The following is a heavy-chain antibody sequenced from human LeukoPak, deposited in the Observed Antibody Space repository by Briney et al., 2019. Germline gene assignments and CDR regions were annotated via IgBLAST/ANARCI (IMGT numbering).Heavy chain of an antibody. CDR1: GFTFTTYW. Sequence: PGESLRLSCAASGFTFTTYWMSWVRQPPGKGLEWVANIKQDGSEKYYVDSVKGRFTISRDNAKNSLFLQMNSLRAEDTAVYYCAREVTPYYWGQGTLVTVSS. CDR3: AREVTPYY. D-gene: IGHD4-23*01. CDR2: IKQDGSEK. V-gene: IGHV3-7*01. J-gene: IGHJ4*02.